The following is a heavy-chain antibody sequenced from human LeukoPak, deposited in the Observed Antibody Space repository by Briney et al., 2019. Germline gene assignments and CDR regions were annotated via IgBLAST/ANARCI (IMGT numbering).Heavy chain of an antibody. D-gene: IGHD2-15*01. V-gene: IGHV1-2*02. Sequence: ASVKVSCKASGYTFTGYYMHWMRQAPGQGLEWMGWINPNSGGTNYAQKFQGRVTMTRDTSISTAYMELSKLRSDDTAVYYCARECGDIVVVVAATRHNWFDPWGQGTLVTVSS. CDR2: INPNSGGT. CDR1: GYTFTGYY. CDR3: ARECGDIVVVVAATRHNWFDP. J-gene: IGHJ5*02.